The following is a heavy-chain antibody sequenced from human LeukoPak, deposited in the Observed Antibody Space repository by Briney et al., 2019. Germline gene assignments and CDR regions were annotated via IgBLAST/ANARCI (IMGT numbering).Heavy chain of an antibody. Sequence: PGGSLRLSCAASGFTFSSYEMNWVRQAPGKGLEWVSYISSSGSTIYYADSVKGRFTISRDNAKNSLYLQMNSLRAEDTAVYYCGRDGWEIRLATGYWGQGTLVTVSS. CDR2: ISSSGSTI. CDR1: GFTFSSYE. CDR3: GRDGWEIRLATGY. J-gene: IGHJ4*02. D-gene: IGHD1-26*01. V-gene: IGHV3-48*03.